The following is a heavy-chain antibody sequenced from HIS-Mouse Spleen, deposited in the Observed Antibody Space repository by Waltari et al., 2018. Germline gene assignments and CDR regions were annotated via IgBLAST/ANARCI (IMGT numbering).Heavy chain of an antibody. V-gene: IGHV2-70*15. Sequence: QVTLRESGPALVKPTQTLTLTCTFSGFSLSTSGMCVSWIRQPPGKALEWLARIDWDDDKYYSTSRKTRLTLSKDTSKNQVVLTMTNMDPVDTATYYCARIAEGYSSGWYAFDYWGQGTLVTVSS. CDR2: IDWDDDK. D-gene: IGHD6-19*01. CDR3: ARIAEGYSSGWYAFDY. CDR1: GFSLSTSGMC. J-gene: IGHJ4*02.